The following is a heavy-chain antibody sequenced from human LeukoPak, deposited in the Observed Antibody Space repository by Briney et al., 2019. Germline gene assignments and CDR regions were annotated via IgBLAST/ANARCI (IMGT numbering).Heavy chain of an antibody. CDR2: IYYSGST. J-gene: IGHJ6*03. CDR1: GGSISSYY. D-gene: IGHD5-18*01. CDR3: ARGSIQLWAQYYYYYMDV. Sequence: SETLSLTCTVSGGSISSYYWGWLRQPPGKGLEWIGYIYYSGSTNYNPSLKSRVTISVDTSKNQFSLKLSSVTAADTAVYYCARGSIQLWAQYYYYYMDVWGKGTTVTVSS. V-gene: IGHV4-59*01.